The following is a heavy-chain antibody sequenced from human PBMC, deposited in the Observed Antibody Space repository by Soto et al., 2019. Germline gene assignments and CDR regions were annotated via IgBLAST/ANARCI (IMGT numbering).Heavy chain of an antibody. V-gene: IGHV1-69*12. CDR2: IIPIFGTA. CDR1: GGTFSSYA. J-gene: IGHJ5*02. Sequence: QVQLVQSGAEVKKPGSSVKVSCKASGGTFSSYAISWVRQAPGQGLEWMGGIIPIFGTANYAQKFQGRVTITEDESKSTAYMELSSLRSEDTAVYYCAREPGIAAAGHNWFDPWGQGTLVTVSS. CDR3: AREPGIAAAGHNWFDP. D-gene: IGHD6-13*01.